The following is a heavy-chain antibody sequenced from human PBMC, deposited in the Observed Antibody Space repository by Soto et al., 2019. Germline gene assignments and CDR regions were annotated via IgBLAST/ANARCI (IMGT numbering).Heavy chain of an antibody. D-gene: IGHD2-15*01. CDR3: ARVRVARYYYYYGMDV. CDR1: RVSFSCYY. Sequence: SETQSLSCAVYRVSFSCYYWRLLRPPPGKGLEWIGEIHHSGSTNYNPSLKSRVTISVDTSKNQFSLKLSSVTAADTAVYYCARVRVARYYYYYGMDVWGQGTTVTVSS. V-gene: IGHV4-34*01. CDR2: IHHSGST. J-gene: IGHJ6*02.